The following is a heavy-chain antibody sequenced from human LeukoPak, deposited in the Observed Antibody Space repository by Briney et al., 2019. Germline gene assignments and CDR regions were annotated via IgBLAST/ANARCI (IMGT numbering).Heavy chain of an antibody. D-gene: IGHD2/OR15-2a*01. Sequence: PGGSLRLSCAASGFTFSSYEMNWVRQAPGKGLEWVAVISYDGSNKYYADSVKGRFTISRDNSENSLYLQMDSLTAEDTAVYYCTRKGSQWDFLVDYWGQGTRVAVSP. CDR2: ISYDGSNK. J-gene: IGHJ4*02. CDR1: GFTFSSYE. V-gene: IGHV3-30*04. CDR3: TRKGSQWDFLVDY.